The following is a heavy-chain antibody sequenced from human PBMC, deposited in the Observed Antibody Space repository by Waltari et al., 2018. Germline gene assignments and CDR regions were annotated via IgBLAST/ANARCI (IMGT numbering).Heavy chain of an antibody. Sequence: QVQLVQSGAEVKKPGSSVKVSCKASGGTFSSYAISWVRQAPGQGLEWMGGIIPIFGTANYAQKFQGRVTITADESTSTDYMELSSLRSEDTAVYYCARDTPEQPLGPFDYWGQGTLVTVSS. CDR2: IIPIFGTA. V-gene: IGHV1-69*01. CDR3: ARDTPEQPLGPFDY. D-gene: IGHD2-2*01. J-gene: IGHJ4*02. CDR1: GGTFSSYA.